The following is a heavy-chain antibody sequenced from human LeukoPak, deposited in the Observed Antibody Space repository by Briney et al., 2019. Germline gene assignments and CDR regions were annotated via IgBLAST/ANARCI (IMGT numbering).Heavy chain of an antibody. CDR1: GFTFSSYA. Sequence: GGSLRLSCAASGFTFSSYAMYWVRQAPGKGLEWVSGISGSGGTTYYADSVKGRFTISRDNSKNTLYLQMNSLRAGDTAVYYCAKGAAHGGTPHFDYWGQGTLVTVSA. CDR3: AKGAAHGGTPHFDY. V-gene: IGHV3-23*01. J-gene: IGHJ4*02. D-gene: IGHD4-23*01. CDR2: ISGSGGTT.